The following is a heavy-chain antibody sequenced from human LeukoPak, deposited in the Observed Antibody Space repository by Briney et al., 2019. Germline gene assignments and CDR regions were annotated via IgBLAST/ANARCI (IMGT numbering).Heavy chain of an antibody. J-gene: IGHJ4*02. CDR3: ATVRGGYFDF. V-gene: IGHV4-61*09. Sequence: SETLSLTCTVSGYSISSGYYWGWIRQPAGKGLEWIGHIYTSGTTKFNPSLKSRVTMSVDTSKNQFSLKLSSVTAADTAVYYCATVRGGYFDFWGQGTLVTVSS. D-gene: IGHD3-10*01. CDR1: GYSISSGYY. CDR2: IYTSGTT.